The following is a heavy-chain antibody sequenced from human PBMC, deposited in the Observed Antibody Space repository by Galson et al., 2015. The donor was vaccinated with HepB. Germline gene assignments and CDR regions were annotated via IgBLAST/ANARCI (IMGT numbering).Heavy chain of an antibody. CDR2: IYYSGST. CDR3: ARHESSTSSADY. J-gene: IGHJ4*02. CDR1: GGSISSGGYS. Sequence: TLSLTCAVSGGSISSGGYSWSWIRQPPGKGLEWIGSIYYSGSTYYNPSLKSRVTISVDTSKNQFSLKLSSVTAADTAVYYCARHESSTSSADYWGQGTLVTVSS. V-gene: IGHV4-30-2*03. D-gene: IGHD6-13*01.